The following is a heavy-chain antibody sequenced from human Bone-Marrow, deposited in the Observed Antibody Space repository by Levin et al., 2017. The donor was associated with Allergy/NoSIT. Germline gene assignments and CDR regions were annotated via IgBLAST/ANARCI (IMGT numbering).Heavy chain of an antibody. V-gene: IGHV3-21*01. Sequence: PGGSLRLSCAASGFTFSSYSMNWVRQAPGKGLEWVSSISSSSSYIYYADSVKGRFTISRDNAKNSLYLQMNSLRAEDTAVYYCARGYYYGSGSYYYWFDPWGQGTLVTVSS. D-gene: IGHD3-10*01. CDR3: ARGYYYGSGSYYYWFDP. CDR1: GFTFSSYS. CDR2: ISSSSSYI. J-gene: IGHJ5*02.